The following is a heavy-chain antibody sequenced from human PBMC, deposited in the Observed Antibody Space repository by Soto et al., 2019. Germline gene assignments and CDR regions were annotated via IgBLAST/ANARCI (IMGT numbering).Heavy chain of an antibody. Sequence: PGGSLRLSCAASGFSFSRYSMHWVRQAPGKGLEWVSSIGTAGDTYYAVSVKGRFTISRDNAKNSLSLQMNSLRAGDMAVYFCAKSQEIGTHFFDSWGQGTQVTVSS. V-gene: IGHV3-13*01. J-gene: IGHJ4*02. CDR3: AKSQEIGTHFFDS. CDR1: GFSFSRYS. CDR2: IGTAGDT. D-gene: IGHD6-13*01.